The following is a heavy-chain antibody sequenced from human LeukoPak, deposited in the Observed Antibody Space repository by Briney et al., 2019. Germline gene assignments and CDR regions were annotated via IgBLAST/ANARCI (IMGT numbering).Heavy chain of an antibody. J-gene: IGHJ4*02. CDR1: GFTFSDYY. Sequence: GGSLRLSCAASGFTFSDYYMSWIRQAPGKGLEWLSYISSSGSAIYYADSVKGRFTISRDNAKNSVYLQMNSLRADDTAVYYCARGTYSDRLVGATAIGNDYWGQGTLVTVSS. CDR2: ISSSGSAI. V-gene: IGHV3-11*04. D-gene: IGHD1-26*01. CDR3: ARGTYSDRLVGATAIGNDY.